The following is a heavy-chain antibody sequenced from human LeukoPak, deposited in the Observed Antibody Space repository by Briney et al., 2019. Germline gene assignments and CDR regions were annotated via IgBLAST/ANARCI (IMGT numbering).Heavy chain of an antibody. Sequence: SVKVSCKASGGTFSNYAISWVRQAPGQGLEWMGGIIPIFGTANYAQKFQGRVTITADKSTSTAYMELSSLRSEDTAVYYCARDRWPVTRIQYYYSMDVWGKGTTVTASS. CDR3: ARDRWPVTRIQYYYSMDV. J-gene: IGHJ6*03. CDR1: GGTFSNYA. V-gene: IGHV1-69*06. D-gene: IGHD4-17*01. CDR2: IIPIFGTA.